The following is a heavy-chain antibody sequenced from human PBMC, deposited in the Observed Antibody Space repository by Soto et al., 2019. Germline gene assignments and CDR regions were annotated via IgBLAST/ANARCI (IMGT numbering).Heavy chain of an antibody. Sequence: ASVKVSCKASGYTFTGYYMHWVRQAPGQGLEWMGWINPNSGGTNYAQKFQGRVTMTRDTSISTAYMELSRLRSDDTAVYYCARDSSTSYLNDAFDIWGQGTMVTVSS. D-gene: IGHD2-2*01. CDR2: INPNSGGT. CDR1: GYTFTGYY. J-gene: IGHJ3*02. V-gene: IGHV1-2*02. CDR3: ARDSSTSYLNDAFDI.